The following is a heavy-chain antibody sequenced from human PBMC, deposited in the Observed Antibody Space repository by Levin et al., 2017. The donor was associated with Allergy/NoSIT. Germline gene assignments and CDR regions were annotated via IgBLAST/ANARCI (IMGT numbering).Heavy chain of an antibody. CDR1: GVTFRNFA. CDR3: GSSDCSGGTCYYDY. J-gene: IGHJ4*02. V-gene: IGHV3-23*01. CDR2: ISVHSDGI. Sequence: GGSLRLSCVASGVTFRNFAMSWVRQVPGSGLQGVSVISVHSDGIQYADSVKGRFIISRDNSKNTLYLHMSSLRAEDTAVYYCGSSDCSGGTCYYDYWGQGTLVTVSS. D-gene: IGHD2-15*01.